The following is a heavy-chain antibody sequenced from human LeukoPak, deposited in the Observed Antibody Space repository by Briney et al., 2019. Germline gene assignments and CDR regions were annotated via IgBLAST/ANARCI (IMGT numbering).Heavy chain of an antibody. V-gene: IGHV4-34*01. CDR1: GGSFSGYY. D-gene: IGHD3-16*02. CDR2: INHSGST. CDR3: HYYFDY. J-gene: IGHJ4*02. Sequence: SETLSLTCAVYGGSFSGYYWSWIRQPPGKGLEWIGEINHSGSTNYNPSLKSRVTISVTAADTAVYHCARGPYDYVWGSYRPHYYFDYWGQGTLVTVSS.